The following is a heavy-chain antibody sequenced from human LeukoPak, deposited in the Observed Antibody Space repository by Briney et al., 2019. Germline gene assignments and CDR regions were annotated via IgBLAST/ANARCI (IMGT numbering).Heavy chain of an antibody. V-gene: IGHV4-31*03. CDR1: GGSISSGDYY. CDR3: ARGQEEGGVIVGDHYFDY. D-gene: IGHD1-26*01. Sequence: PSETLSLTCTVSGGSISSGDYYWTWIRQHPGKGLEWIGYIYHSGSTYYNPSLKSRVTISVDRSKNQFSLKLSSVTAADTAVYYCARGQEEGGVIVGDHYFDYWGQGTLVTVSS. J-gene: IGHJ4*02. CDR2: IYHSGST.